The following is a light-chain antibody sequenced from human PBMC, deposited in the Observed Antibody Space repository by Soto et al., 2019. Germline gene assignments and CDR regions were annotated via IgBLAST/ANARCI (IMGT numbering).Light chain of an antibody. CDR1: ETFSNRY. CDR2: GAS. V-gene: IGKV3-20*01. Sequence: EIVWTQSPGTLSLSPGERATLSCRASETFSNRYLAWYQQKPGQAPRLLIYGASRRATGIPDRFSVSGSGTDFTLTISNLQPEDFATYYCQQSYRNPITFGQGTRLENK. J-gene: IGKJ5*01. CDR3: QQSYRNPIT.